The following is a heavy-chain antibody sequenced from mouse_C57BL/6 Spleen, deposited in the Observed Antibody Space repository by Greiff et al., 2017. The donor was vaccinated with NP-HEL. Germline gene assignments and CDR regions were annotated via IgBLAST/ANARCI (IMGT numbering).Heavy chain of an antibody. D-gene: IGHD3-2*02. J-gene: IGHJ4*01. CDR3: ARGAQAYYYAMDY. CDR2: INPSSGYT. CDR1: GYTFTSYW. Sequence: QVQLKESGAELAKPGASVKLSCKASGYTFTSYWMHWVKQRPGQGLEWIGYINPSSGYTKYNQKFKDKATLTADKSSSTAYMQLSSLTYEDSAVYYCARGAQAYYYAMDYWGQGTSVTVSS. V-gene: IGHV1-7*01.